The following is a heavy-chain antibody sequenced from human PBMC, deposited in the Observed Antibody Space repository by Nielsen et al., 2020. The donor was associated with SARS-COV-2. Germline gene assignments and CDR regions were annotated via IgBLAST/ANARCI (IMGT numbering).Heavy chain of an antibody. D-gene: IGHD5-18*01. CDR2: IIPIFGTA. V-gene: IGHV1-69*13. CDR3: ARGYSYGSYYYYGMDA. Sequence: SVKVSCKASGGTFSSYAISWVRQAPGQGLEWMGGIIPIFGTANYAQKFQGRVTITADESTSTAYMELSSLRSEDTAVYYCARGYSYGSYYYYGMDAWGQGTTVTVSS. J-gene: IGHJ6*02. CDR1: GGTFSSYA.